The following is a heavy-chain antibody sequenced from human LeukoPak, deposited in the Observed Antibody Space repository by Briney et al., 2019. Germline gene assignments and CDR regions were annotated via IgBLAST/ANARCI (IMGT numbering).Heavy chain of an antibody. CDR2: ISGSGGST. V-gene: IGHV3-23*01. Sequence: GGSLRLSCAASGFTFSSYAMNWVRQAPGKGLEWVSAISGSGGSTYYADSVKGRFTISRDNSKNTLYLQMNSLRAEDTAVYYCAGGRDYGDFDYWGQGTLVTVSS. D-gene: IGHD4-17*01. CDR3: AGGRDYGDFDY. J-gene: IGHJ4*02. CDR1: GFTFSSYA.